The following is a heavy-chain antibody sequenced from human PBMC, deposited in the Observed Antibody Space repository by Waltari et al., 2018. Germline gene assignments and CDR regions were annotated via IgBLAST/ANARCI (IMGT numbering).Heavy chain of an antibody. CDR3: ARGSWIQLQATLGSFDI. CDR1: GYTFTSYY. J-gene: IGHJ3*02. Sequence: QVQLVQSGAEVKKPGASVKVSCKASGYTFTSYYMHWVRQAPGQGLEWMGIINPMGGSTCTAQKFQGRVTMTSDTSTSTGYMELSSLRSEDTAVYYCARGSWIQLQATLGSFDIWGQGTMVTVSS. V-gene: IGHV1-46*01. CDR2: INPMGGST. D-gene: IGHD5-18*01.